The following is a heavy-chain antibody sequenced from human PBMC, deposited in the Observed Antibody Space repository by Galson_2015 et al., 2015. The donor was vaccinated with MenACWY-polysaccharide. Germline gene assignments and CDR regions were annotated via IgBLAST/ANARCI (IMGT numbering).Heavy chain of an antibody. CDR3: ARGSTRTHKT. CDR2: ISYDGGT. Sequence: TLSLTCTVSGDSITSGGYFWSWIRQHPGEGLEWIASISYDGGTNYNPSLKSRVTLSVDTSKNQFSLKLSSVTAADTAVYYCARGSTRTHKTWGQGALVTVSS. CDR1: GDSITSGGYF. D-gene: IGHD2-2*01. J-gene: IGHJ5*02. V-gene: IGHV4-31*03.